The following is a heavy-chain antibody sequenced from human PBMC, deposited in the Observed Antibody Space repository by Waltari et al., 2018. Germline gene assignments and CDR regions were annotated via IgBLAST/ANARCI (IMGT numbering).Heavy chain of an antibody. CDR3: ARQLVATIGGSGGWFDP. Sequence: QVQLQESGPGLVKPSQTLSLTCTVPGGSISSGIYYWGWIRQPAGKGLEWIGRIYTNGSTNYNPSLNSRVTISLDTSKNQFSLKLSSVTAADTAVYYCARQLVATIGGSGGWFDPWGQGTLVTVSS. J-gene: IGHJ5*02. D-gene: IGHD5-12*01. V-gene: IGHV4-61*02. CDR1: GGSISSGIYY. CDR2: IYTNGST.